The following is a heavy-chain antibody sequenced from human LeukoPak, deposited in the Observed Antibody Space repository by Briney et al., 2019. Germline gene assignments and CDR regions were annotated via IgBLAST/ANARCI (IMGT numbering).Heavy chain of an antibody. D-gene: IGHD1-26*01. Sequence: GASMKVSCKASGYTFTNYDINWVRQATGQGLEWMGWMSPDSGVAGYAEKFQGRVTMTRDTSIRTAFMELYSLRSDYTAVYYCASSRGYYYYGMDVWGQGTSVTVSS. CDR1: GYTFTNYD. CDR2: MSPDSGVA. V-gene: IGHV1-8*01. J-gene: IGHJ6*02. CDR3: ASSRGYYYYGMDV.